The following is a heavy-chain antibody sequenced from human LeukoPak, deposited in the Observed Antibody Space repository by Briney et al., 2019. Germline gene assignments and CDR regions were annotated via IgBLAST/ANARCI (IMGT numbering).Heavy chain of an antibody. Sequence: GGSLRLSCAASGFTFDDYGMNWVRQAPGKGLEWVSGITASARTTYYADSVKGRFTISRDNSKNTLSLQMSSLRAEDTAVYYCAKDLDGSGMYGGIDSWGQGTLVTVSS. D-gene: IGHD6-19*01. CDR2: ITASARTT. J-gene: IGHJ4*02. CDR3: AKDLDGSGMYGGIDS. CDR1: GFTFDDYG. V-gene: IGHV3-23*01.